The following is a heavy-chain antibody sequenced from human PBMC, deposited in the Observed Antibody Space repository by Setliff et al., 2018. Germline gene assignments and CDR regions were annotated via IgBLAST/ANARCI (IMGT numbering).Heavy chain of an antibody. V-gene: IGHV4-4*08. CDR2: IYPDGTT. CDR1: ADSMNNNF. J-gene: IGHJ4*02. D-gene: IGHD6-13*01. CDR3: ARGINSVSWAPKY. Sequence: KASETLSLTCIVSADSMNNNFWTWIRRPPGKGLEWIGYIYPDGTTNHNPSLKSRMTISLDMSKNQFSLTLRSVTAADTAMYYCARGINSVSWAPKYWGRGTLVTVSS.